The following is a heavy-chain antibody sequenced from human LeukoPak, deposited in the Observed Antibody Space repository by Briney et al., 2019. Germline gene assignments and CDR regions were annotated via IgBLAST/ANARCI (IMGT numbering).Heavy chain of an antibody. CDR1: GFTFSSYA. J-gene: IGHJ4*02. Sequence: AGSLRLSCAASGFTFSSYAVTWVRQAPGKGLEWVSGITGSGDTTFYADSVKGRFTISRDNSKNTLYLQMHSLRAEDTAVYYCVKDYSTIAAAANPLFDYWGQGALVTVSS. D-gene: IGHD6-13*01. V-gene: IGHV3-23*01. CDR2: ITGSGDTT. CDR3: VKDYSTIAAAANPLFDY.